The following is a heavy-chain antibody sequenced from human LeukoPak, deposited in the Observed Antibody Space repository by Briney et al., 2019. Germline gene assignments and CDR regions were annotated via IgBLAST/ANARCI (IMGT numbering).Heavy chain of an antibody. CDR1: GGTFSSYA. CDR2: IIPIFGTA. D-gene: IGHD3-3*01. Sequence: SVKVSCKASGGTFSSYAISWVRQAPGQGLEWMGGIIPIFGTANYAQKLQGRVTITADESTSTAYMELNSLRAEDTAVYYCARDAYDFWSGYRIDYGMDVWGQGTTVTVSS. V-gene: IGHV1-69*13. CDR3: ARDAYDFWSGYRIDYGMDV. J-gene: IGHJ6*02.